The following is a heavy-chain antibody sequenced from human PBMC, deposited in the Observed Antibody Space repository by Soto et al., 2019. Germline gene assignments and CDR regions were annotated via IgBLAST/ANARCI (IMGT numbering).Heavy chain of an antibody. CDR1: GGSISSFY. D-gene: IGHD2-21*02. V-gene: IGHV4-59*01. Sequence: QVQLQESGPGLVKPSETLSLTCSVSGGSISSFYWSWIRQPPGKGLEWIGFIYKSGTTNYNPSLKSRVTISVDMSKDQFSLKLRSVTAADTAVYYCARAPAYCGGDCFYFDYWGQGTLVTVSS. CDR2: IYKSGTT. CDR3: ARAPAYCGGDCFYFDY. J-gene: IGHJ4*02.